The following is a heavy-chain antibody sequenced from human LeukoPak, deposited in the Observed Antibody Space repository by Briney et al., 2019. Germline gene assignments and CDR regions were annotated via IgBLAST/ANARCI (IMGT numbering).Heavy chain of an antibody. CDR2: IYAGDSDT. Sequence: GESLKISGKGSGYSFTSYWIGWVRQMPGKGLEWMGFIYAGDSDTRYSPSFQGQVTISVDKSLSTAYLLWSSLKASDTAMYYCARHGLYDSSGYYWFYWGQGTLVTVSS. CDR1: GYSFTSYW. CDR3: ARHGLYDSSGYYWFY. V-gene: IGHV5-51*01. J-gene: IGHJ4*02. D-gene: IGHD3-22*01.